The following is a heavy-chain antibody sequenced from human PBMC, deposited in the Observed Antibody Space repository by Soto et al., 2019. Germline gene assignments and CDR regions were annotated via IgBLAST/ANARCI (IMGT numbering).Heavy chain of an antibody. J-gene: IGHJ5*02. CDR1: GGSISSGSYY. D-gene: IGHD3-22*01. CDR2: IYYSGST. CDR3: ATYDSSDYYSGSPIGWFDP. Sequence: SETLSLTCTVSGGSISSGSYYWTWIRQQQGKGLEWIGYIYYSGSTYYNPSLKSRVTISVDTSKNQFSLKLSSVTAADTAVYYCATYDSSDYYSGSPIGWFDPWGQGTLVTVSS. V-gene: IGHV4-31*03.